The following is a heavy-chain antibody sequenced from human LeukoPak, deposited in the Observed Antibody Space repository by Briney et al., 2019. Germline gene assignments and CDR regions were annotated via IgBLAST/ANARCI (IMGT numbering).Heavy chain of an antibody. CDR1: GGSFSGYY. J-gene: IGHJ4*02. CDR2: INHSGST. V-gene: IGHV4-34*01. Sequence: PSETLSLTCAVYGGSFSGYYWSWIRQPPGKGLEWIGEINHSGSTNYNPSLKSRVTISVDTSKNQFSLKLSSVTAADTAVYYCGGRSNSDNGYFDYWGQGTLVTVSS. CDR3: GGRSNSDNGYFDY. D-gene: IGHD4-4*01.